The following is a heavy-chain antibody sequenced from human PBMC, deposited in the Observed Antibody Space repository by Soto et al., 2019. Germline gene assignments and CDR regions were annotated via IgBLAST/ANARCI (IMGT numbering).Heavy chain of an antibody. CDR3: ARRGDYDWYFDL. CDR2: IYDSGST. V-gene: IGHV4-39*01. J-gene: IGHJ2*01. D-gene: IGHD4-17*01. Sequence: QLQLQESGPGLVKPSETLSLTCTISGGSISTTNYYWGWIRQPPGKGLEWIGTIYDSGSTYYNPSLKSRVTISVDTSNNQFSLKLSSVTAADTAVYYCARRGDYDWYFDLWGRGTLVTVSS. CDR1: GGSISTTNYY.